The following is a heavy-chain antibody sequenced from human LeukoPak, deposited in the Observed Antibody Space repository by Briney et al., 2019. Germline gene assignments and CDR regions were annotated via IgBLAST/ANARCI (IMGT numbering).Heavy chain of an antibody. Sequence: GGPLRLSCAASGFTFSSYSMNWVRQAPGKGLEWVSSISSSSSYIYYADSVKGRFTISRDNAKNSLYLQMNSLRAEDTAVYYCARTERKASFGELFPDYGMDVWGQGTTVTVSS. CDR1: GFTFSSYS. CDR2: ISSSSSYI. J-gene: IGHJ6*02. CDR3: ARTERKASFGELFPDYGMDV. D-gene: IGHD3-10*01. V-gene: IGHV3-21*01.